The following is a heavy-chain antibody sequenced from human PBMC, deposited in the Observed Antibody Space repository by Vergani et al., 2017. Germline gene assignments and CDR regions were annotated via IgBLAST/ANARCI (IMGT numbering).Heavy chain of an antibody. CDR3: AKAKPRNSGYDYLYYYRAMDV. Sequence: EVQLLESGGDLVQPGGSLRLSCVASGFTFNHYAMNWVRQAPGKGLEWVSGISGSGGSTYYAGSVKGRFTISGDSSKTTLYLQMNSLSAGDTAVYYCAKAKPRNSGYDYLYYYRAMDVWGQGTTVTVSS. V-gene: IGHV3-23*01. CDR2: ISGSGGST. D-gene: IGHD5-12*01. J-gene: IGHJ6*02. CDR1: GFTFNHYA.